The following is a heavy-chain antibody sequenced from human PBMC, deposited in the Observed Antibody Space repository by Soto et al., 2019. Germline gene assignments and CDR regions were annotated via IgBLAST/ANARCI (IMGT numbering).Heavy chain of an antibody. CDR3: VRHVAGSGWYPYYFDY. CDR1: GYSFTSYW. D-gene: IGHD6-19*01. CDR2: IYPGDSDT. Sequence: GESLKISCKGSGYSFTSYWIGWVRQMPGKGLERMGIIYPGDSDTRYSPSFQGQVTISADKSISTAYLQWSSLKASDTAMYYCVRHVAGSGWYPYYFDYWGQGTLVTVSS. J-gene: IGHJ4*02. V-gene: IGHV5-51*01.